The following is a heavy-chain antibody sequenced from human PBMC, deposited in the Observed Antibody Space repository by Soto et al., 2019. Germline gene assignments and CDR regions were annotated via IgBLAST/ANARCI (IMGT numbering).Heavy chain of an antibody. J-gene: IGHJ5*02. CDR1: GGSISSSSYY. V-gene: IGHV4-39*01. CDR2: IYYSGST. D-gene: IGHD3-9*01. CDR3: ARRMNGLRYFDWLSDANWFDP. Sequence: SSETLSLTCTVSGGSISSSSYYWGWIRQPPGKGLEWIGSIYYSGSTYYNPSLKSRVTISVDTSKNQFSLKLSSVTAADTAVYYCARRMNGLRYFDWLSDANWFDPWGQGTLVTVSS.